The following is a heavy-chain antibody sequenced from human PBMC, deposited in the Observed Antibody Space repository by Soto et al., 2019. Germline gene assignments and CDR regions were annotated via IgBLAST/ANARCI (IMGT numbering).Heavy chain of an antibody. Sequence: QVQLQESGPGLVKPSQTLSLTCTVSGGSISSGGYYWSWIRQHPGKGLEWIGYIYYSGSTYYNPSLKSRVTLSVDTSKNQFSLKRSSVTAAGTAVYYCAREGEYYADYWGQGTLVTVSS. CDR1: GGSISSGGYY. J-gene: IGHJ4*02. CDR3: AREGEYYADY. V-gene: IGHV4-31*03. CDR2: IYYSGST. D-gene: IGHD3-3*01.